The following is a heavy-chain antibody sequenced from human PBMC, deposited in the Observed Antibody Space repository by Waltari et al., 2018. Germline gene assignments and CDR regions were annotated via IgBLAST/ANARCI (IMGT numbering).Heavy chain of an antibody. CDR2: FDPEDGET. D-gene: IGHD4-4*01. CDR3: ARALTDYSNSYYYYYMDV. J-gene: IGHJ6*03. Sequence: QVQLVQSGAEVKKPGASVKVSCKVSGYTLTELSMHWVRQAPGKGLEWMGGFDPEDGETIYAQKFQGRVTISVDTSKNQFSLKLSSVTAADTAVYYCARALTDYSNSYYYYYMDVWGKGTTVTVSS. CDR1: GYTLTELS. V-gene: IGHV1-24*01.